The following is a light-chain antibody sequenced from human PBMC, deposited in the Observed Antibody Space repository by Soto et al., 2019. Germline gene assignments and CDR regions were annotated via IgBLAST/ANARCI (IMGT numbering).Light chain of an antibody. J-gene: IGKJ1*01. V-gene: IGKV3-20*01. CDR2: GAS. CDR1: QIVSSGF. CDR3: QQYGNSPQT. Sequence: PGERATLSCRASQIVSSGFLAWYQQKPGQAPRLLIYGASSRATGIPNRFSGSGSGTDFTLTISRLEPEDFAVYYCQQYGNSPQTFGQGTKVDIK.